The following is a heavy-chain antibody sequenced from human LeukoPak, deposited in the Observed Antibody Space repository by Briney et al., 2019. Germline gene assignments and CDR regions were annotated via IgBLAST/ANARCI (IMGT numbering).Heavy chain of an antibody. D-gene: IGHD3-22*01. J-gene: IGHJ4*02. Sequence: GGSLRLSCTASGFTFGDYAMSWVRQAPGKGLEWVGFIRSKAYGGTTEYAASVKGRFTISRDDSKSIAYLQMNSLKTEDTAVYYCTRGGYYYDSSGYRRDYFDYWGQGTLVTVSS. CDR2: IRSKAYGGTT. CDR3: TRGGYYYDSSGYRRDYFDY. V-gene: IGHV3-49*04. CDR1: GFTFGDYA.